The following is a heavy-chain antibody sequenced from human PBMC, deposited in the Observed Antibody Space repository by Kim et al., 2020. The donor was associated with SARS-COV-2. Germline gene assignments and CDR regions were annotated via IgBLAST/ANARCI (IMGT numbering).Heavy chain of an antibody. CDR3: ARAPRGDYDILSGYSVKYYFDY. D-gene: IGHD3-9*01. CDR2: ISSSGSYI. V-gene: IGHV3-21*01. CDR1: GFTFSTYG. Sequence: GGSLRLSCAVSGFTFSTYGINWVRQAPGKGLEWVSSISSSGSYIYYADSVKGRFTISRDNAKNSLYLQMNSLRAEDTAVYYCARAPRGDYDILSGYSVKYYFDYWGQGTLVTVSS. J-gene: IGHJ4*02.